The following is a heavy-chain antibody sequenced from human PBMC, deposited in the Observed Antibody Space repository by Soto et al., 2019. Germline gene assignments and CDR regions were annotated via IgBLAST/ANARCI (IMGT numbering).Heavy chain of an antibody. Sequence: GGSLRLSCAASGFTFSSYGMHWVRPAPGKGLGWVAVISYDGSNKYYADSVRGRFTISRDNSKNTLYLQRNSLRAEDTAVYYCAKVFVDFWSRYCPIDYWGPATLVNGS. CDR2: ISYDGSNK. V-gene: IGHV3-30*18. CDR1: GFTFSSYG. CDR3: AKVFVDFWSRYCPIDY. D-gene: IGHD3-3*01. J-gene: IGHJ4*02.